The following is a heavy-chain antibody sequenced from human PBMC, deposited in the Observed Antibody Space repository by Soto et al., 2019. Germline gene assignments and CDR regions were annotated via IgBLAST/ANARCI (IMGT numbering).Heavy chain of an antibody. J-gene: IGHJ6*02. CDR3: VRDRSPAWVYGVDV. CDR1: GFTFSSYW. V-gene: IGHV3-74*01. CDR2: MNSDGSTT. D-gene: IGHD2-2*01. Sequence: GGSLRLSCAASGFTFSSYWMHWVRQAPGKGLVWVSRMNSDGSTTNYADSVKGRFTISRDNARNTLYLQMNSLRAEDTAVYYCVRDRSPAWVYGVDVWGQGTTVTVSS.